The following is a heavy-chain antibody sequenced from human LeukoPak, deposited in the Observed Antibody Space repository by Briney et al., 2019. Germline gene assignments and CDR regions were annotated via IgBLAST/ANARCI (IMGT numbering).Heavy chain of an antibody. CDR3: AKVPNWGSSLYYYYYMDV. V-gene: IGHV3-30*02. D-gene: IGHD7-27*01. CDR2: IRYDRSNK. Sequence: GGSLRLSCAASGFTFSNYDMHWVRQAPGKGLDWVAFIRYDRSNKYYADSVKGRFTISRDNSKNTLYLQMNSLRPEDTAVYYCAKVPNWGSSLYYYYYMDVWGKGTTVTVSS. J-gene: IGHJ6*03. CDR1: GFTFSNYD.